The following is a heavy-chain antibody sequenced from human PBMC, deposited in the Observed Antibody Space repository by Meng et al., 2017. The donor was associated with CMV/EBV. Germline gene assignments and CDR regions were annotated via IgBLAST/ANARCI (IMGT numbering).Heavy chain of an antibody. D-gene: IGHD3-3*01. V-gene: IGHV3-7*01. CDR1: GFTFSSYW. Sequence: GESLKISCAASGFTFSSYWMSWVRQAPGKGLEWVANIKQDGSEKYYVDSVKGRFTISRDNAKNSLYLQMNSLRAEDTAVYYCARGRGFWSGKPTPSFDYWGQGTLVTVSS. J-gene: IGHJ4*02. CDR2: IKQDGSEK. CDR3: ARGRGFWSGKPTPSFDY.